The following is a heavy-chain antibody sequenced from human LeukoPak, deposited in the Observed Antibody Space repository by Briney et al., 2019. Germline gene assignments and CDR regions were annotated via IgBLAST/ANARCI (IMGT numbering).Heavy chain of an antibody. J-gene: IGHJ3*02. CDR2: INTNTGNP. D-gene: IGHD1-1*01. CDR1: GYTFTIYG. CDR3: ARVVDRQRPDDAFDI. V-gene: IGHV7-4-1*02. Sequence: GASVTVSCTASGYTFTIYGISWVRQAPGQGLEWMGWINTNTGNPTYAQGFTGRFVFSLDTSVSTAYLQISSLKAEDTAVYYCARVVDRQRPDDAFDIWGQGTMVTVSS.